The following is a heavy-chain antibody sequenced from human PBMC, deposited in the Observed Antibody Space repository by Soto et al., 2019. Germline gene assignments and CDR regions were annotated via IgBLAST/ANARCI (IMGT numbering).Heavy chain of an antibody. V-gene: IGHV4-34*01. CDR3: ARDPAYNWNYGYYYYGMDV. J-gene: IGHJ6*02. CDR2: INHSGST. D-gene: IGHD1-7*01. CDR1: GGSFSGYY. Sequence: QVQLQQWGAGLLKPSETLSLTCAVYGGSFSGYYWSWIRQPPGKGPEWIGEINHSGSTNYNPSLKSRVTISVDTSKNQFSLKLSSVTAADTAVYYCARDPAYNWNYGYYYYGMDVWGQGTTVTVSS.